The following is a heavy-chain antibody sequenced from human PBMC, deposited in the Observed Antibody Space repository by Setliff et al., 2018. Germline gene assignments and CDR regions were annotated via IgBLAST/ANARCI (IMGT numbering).Heavy chain of an antibody. CDR2: IIPIRGAA. J-gene: IGHJ6*03. V-gene: IGHV1-69*13. CDR1: GGTFSNSA. CDR3: ARGPSGWSSATSRYYFYMDV. D-gene: IGHD6-19*01. Sequence: GASVKVSCKAFGGTFSNSAINWVRQAPGQGLEWMGGIIPIRGAADYAQKFQGKVIITADGSTSTAYMELTSLRSDDAAVYYCARGPSGWSSATSRYYFYMDVWGKGITVTVSS.